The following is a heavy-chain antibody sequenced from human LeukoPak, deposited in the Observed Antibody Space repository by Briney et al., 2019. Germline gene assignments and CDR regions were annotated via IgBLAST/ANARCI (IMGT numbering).Heavy chain of an antibody. D-gene: IGHD6-19*01. J-gene: IGHJ3*02. CDR1: GYTFTGYY. Sequence: GASVKVSCKASGYTFTGYYMHWVRQAPGQGLEWMGWINPNSGGTNYAQKFQGRVTMTRDTSISTAYMELSSLRSEDTAVYYCARGFSQRGWDDAFDIWGQGTMVTVSS. CDR2: INPNSGGT. V-gene: IGHV1-2*02. CDR3: ARGFSQRGWDDAFDI.